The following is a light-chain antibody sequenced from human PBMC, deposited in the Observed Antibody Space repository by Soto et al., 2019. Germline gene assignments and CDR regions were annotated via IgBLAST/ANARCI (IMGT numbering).Light chain of an antibody. CDR1: QGISSA. J-gene: IGKJ2*01. V-gene: IGKV1-9*01. Sequence: DIQLTQSPSFLSASVGDRVTITSRASQGISSALAWYRQKTGKPPELLIYPASTLQSGVPSRFSGTGSGTECTLTVSSLQPEDFETYYCQQVNRYPRTFGQGTKVDIK. CDR3: QQVNRYPRT. CDR2: PAS.